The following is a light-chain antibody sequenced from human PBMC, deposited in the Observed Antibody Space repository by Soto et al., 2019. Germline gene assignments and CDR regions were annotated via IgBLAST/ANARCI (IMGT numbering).Light chain of an antibody. CDR1: QYVTSRY. V-gene: IGKV3-20*01. Sequence: EIVLTQSPGPLSLSPGERATLSCRASQYVTSRYLAWYQQKPGQSPRLLIFGASIRDTGIPDRFSGSGSGTDFTLTISRLASEDFAVYYCHQYGSSPGTFGKGTKVEIK. CDR2: GAS. CDR3: HQYGSSPGT. J-gene: IGKJ1*01.